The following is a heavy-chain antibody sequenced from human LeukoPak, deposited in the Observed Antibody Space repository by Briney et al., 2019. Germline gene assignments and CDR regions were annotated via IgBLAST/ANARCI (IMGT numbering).Heavy chain of an antibody. V-gene: IGHV3-73*01. J-gene: IGHJ4*02. CDR1: GFTFSGSA. Sequence: GGSLRLSCAASGFTFSGSAMHWVRQASGKGLEWVGRIRSKANSYATAYAASVKGRFTISRDDSKNTAYLQMNSLKTEDTAVYYCMTTVTEEGGYWGQGTLVTVSS. CDR3: MTTVTEEGGY. CDR2: IRSKANSYAT. D-gene: IGHD4-17*01.